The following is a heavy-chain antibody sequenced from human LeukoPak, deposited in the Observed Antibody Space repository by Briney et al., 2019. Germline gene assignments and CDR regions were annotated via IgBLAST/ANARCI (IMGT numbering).Heavy chain of an antibody. D-gene: IGHD3-9*01. CDR1: GFTFSSYE. V-gene: IGHV3-48*03. CDR2: ISSSGSTI. CDR3: ARDRIRYFDWPSGGFDP. Sequence: PGGSLRLSCAASGFTFSSYEMNWVRQAPGKGLEWVSYISSSGSTIYYADSVKGRFTISRDNAKNSLYLQMNSLRAEDTAVYYCARDRIRYFDWPSGGFDPWGQGTLVTVSS. J-gene: IGHJ5*02.